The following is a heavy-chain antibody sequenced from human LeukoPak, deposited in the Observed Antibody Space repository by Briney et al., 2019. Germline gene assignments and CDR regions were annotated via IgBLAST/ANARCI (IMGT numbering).Heavy chain of an antibody. CDR3: AHLPSSGTGIVDY. CDR1: GFTFSSYA. CDR2: INNSGGST. D-gene: IGHD3-10*01. Sequence: GGSLRLSCAASGFTFSSYAMSWVRQAPGKGLEWVSAINNSGGSTYYADSVKGRFTISRDNSKNTLYLQMNSLRAEDTAVYYCAHLPSSGTGIVDYWGQGTLVTVSS. V-gene: IGHV3-23*01. J-gene: IGHJ4*02.